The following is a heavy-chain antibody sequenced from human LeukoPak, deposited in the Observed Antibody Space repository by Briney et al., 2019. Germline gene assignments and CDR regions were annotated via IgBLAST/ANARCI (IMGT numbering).Heavy chain of an antibody. CDR2: IHYTGTT. V-gene: IGHV4-59*11. CDR3: ARHSGHSSTNDAFDI. D-gene: IGHD6-13*01. Sequence: SGTLSLTCAVSGGSINNHYWTWIRQTPGKGLEWIGDIHYTGTTKYNPSLKSRVTISEDMSKNQFSLKLTSVTAADTAVYYCARHSGHSSTNDAFDIWGQGTMVIVSS. J-gene: IGHJ3*02. CDR1: GGSINNHY.